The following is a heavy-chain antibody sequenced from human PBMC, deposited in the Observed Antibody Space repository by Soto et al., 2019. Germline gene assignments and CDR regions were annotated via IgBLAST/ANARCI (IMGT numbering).Heavy chain of an antibody. Sequence: QVQLVQSGAEVKKPGSSVKVSCKASGGNFNNYAISWVRQAPAQGLQWMGGIIPIIDTTHYAQKLQGRVTISADRGMTTVYMEVTGLTSDDSATYFCARERSDRDAFRRWGQGTVVTVSS. CDR2: IIPIIDTT. CDR1: GGNFNNYA. CDR3: ARERSDRDAFRR. J-gene: IGHJ3*01. V-gene: IGHV1-69*06. D-gene: IGHD3-16*01.